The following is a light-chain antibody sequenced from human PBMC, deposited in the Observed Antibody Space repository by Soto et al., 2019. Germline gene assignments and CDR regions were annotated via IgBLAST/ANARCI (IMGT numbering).Light chain of an antibody. CDR1: QSVSSN. J-gene: IGKJ1*01. V-gene: IGKV3-15*01. Sequence: EIVITQSPATRSVSPGERATLSCRASQSVSSNLAWYQQKPGQAPRLLIYGASTRATGIPARFSGSGSGTEFTLTISSLQSEDFAVYYCQQYNNWPPATFGQGTKVDIK. CDR2: GAS. CDR3: QQYNNWPPAT.